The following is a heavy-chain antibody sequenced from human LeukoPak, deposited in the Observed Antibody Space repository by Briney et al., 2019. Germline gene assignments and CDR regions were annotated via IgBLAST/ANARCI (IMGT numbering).Heavy chain of an antibody. J-gene: IGHJ6*03. Sequence: SETLSLTCAVSGYSISSGYYWGWIRQPPGKGLEWIGSIYHSGSTYYNPSLKSRVTISVDTSKSQFSLKLSSVTAADTAVYYCARGAAPSYMDVWGKGTTVTVSS. V-gene: IGHV4-38-2*01. D-gene: IGHD6-6*01. CDR2: IYHSGST. CDR3: ARGAAPSYMDV. CDR1: GYSISSGYY.